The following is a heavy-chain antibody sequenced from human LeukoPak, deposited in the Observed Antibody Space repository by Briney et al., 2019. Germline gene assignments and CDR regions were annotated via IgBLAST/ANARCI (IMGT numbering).Heavy chain of an antibody. D-gene: IGHD3-22*01. V-gene: IGHV4-31*03. Sequence: SETLSLTCTVSGGSISSGGYYWSWIRQHPGKGLEWIGYIYYSGSTCYNPSLKSRVTISVDTSKNQFSLKLSSVTAADTAVYYCARTYYYDSSGYYYEGFDYWGQGTLVTVSS. CDR2: IYYSGST. CDR1: GGSISSGGYY. J-gene: IGHJ4*02. CDR3: ARTYYYDSSGYYYEGFDY.